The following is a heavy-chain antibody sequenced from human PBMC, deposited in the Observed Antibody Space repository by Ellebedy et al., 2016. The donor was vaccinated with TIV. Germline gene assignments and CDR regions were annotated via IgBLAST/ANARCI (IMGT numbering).Heavy chain of an antibody. CDR1: GFTFTTSA. V-gene: IGHV3-74*01. J-gene: IGHJ6*02. Sequence: GESLKISCADPGFTFTTSAIHWVRQAPGKGLVWVSILYADGRTTHYADSVRGRFTISRDNAKGTVYLQMNSLRAEDTAVYYCARGRDYAIDVWGQGTTVIVSS. CDR2: LYADGRTT. CDR3: ARGRDYAIDV.